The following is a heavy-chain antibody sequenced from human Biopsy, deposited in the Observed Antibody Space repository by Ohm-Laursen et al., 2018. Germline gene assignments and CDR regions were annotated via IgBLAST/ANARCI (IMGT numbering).Heavy chain of an antibody. D-gene: IGHD3-9*01. CDR1: GGTFSNYG. J-gene: IGHJ1*01. CDR2: NIPILGTG. CDR3: ATKLTGYFHH. V-gene: IGHV1-69*06. Sequence: ASVKVSCKVPGGTFSNYGVNWVRQAPGQGLEWLGGNIPILGTGNYAQKFQDRVTVAADTSTSTATMELRRLRSDDTAVYYFATKLTGYFHHWGQGTLVIVSS.